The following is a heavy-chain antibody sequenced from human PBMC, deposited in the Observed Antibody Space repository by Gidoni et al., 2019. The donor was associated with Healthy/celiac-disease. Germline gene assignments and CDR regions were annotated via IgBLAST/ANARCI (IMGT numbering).Heavy chain of an antibody. J-gene: IGHJ4*02. D-gene: IGHD2-21*02. Sequence: QVQLVQSGAEVKKPGASVKVSCKVSGYTLTELSMHWVRQAPGKGLEWMGGFDPEDGETIYAQKFQGRVTMTEDTSTDTAYMELSSLRSEDTAVYYCAITYCGGDCYPNLIDYWGQGTLVTVSS. CDR2: FDPEDGET. CDR1: GYTLTELS. CDR3: AITYCGGDCYPNLIDY. V-gene: IGHV1-24*01.